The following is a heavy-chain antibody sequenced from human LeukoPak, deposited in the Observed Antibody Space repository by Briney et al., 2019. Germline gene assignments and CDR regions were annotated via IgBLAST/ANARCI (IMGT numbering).Heavy chain of an antibody. CDR3: ARGNSGPYWYFDL. CDR2: IFYSGGT. D-gene: IGHD6-19*01. V-gene: IGHV4-39*07. Sequence: PSETLSLTCTVSGGSINTPNYYWGWIRQTPGKGLEWIGNIFYSGGTYYSPSLTSRVTISLDTSRNQFSLKLNSVTAADTAVYYCARGNSGPYWYFDLWGRGTLVTVSS. CDR1: GGSINTPNYY. J-gene: IGHJ2*01.